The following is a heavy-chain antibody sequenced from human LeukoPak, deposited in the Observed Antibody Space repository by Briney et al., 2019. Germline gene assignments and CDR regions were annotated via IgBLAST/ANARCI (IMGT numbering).Heavy chain of an antibody. V-gene: IGHV1-69*13. CDR1: GGTFSSYA. CDR2: IIPIFGTA. CDR3: ERSSEGYYDSSGYSYFDY. D-gene: IGHD3-22*01. Sequence: SVKVSCKASGGTFSSYAISWVRQAPGQGLEWMGGIIPIFGTANYAQKFQGRVTITADESTSTAYMELSSLRSEDTAVYYCERSSEGYYDSSGYSYFDYWGQGTLVTVSS. J-gene: IGHJ4*02.